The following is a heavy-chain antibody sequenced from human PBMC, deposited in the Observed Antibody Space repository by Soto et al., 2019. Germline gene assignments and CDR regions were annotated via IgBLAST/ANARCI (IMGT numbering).Heavy chain of an antibody. J-gene: IGHJ4*02. CDR1: GERFTTYG. Sequence: QVQLVQSGAEVKNPGASVTVSCKASGERFTTYGISWVRQAPGQGLEWLGWISTYYTNTKYAPKFQGRLHLTTDTSTTTAHMELRSLRPDDTAVYYCACWAGQVRDYGGPFDYWGQGTLVTVSS. D-gene: IGHD4-17*01. V-gene: IGHV1-18*04. CDR3: ACWAGQVRDYGGPFDY. CDR2: ISTYYTNT.